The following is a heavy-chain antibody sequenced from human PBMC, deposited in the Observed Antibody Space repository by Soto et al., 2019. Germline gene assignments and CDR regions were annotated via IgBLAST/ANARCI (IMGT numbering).Heavy chain of an antibody. V-gene: IGHV4-59*01. D-gene: IGHD6-19*01. CDR2: IYYSGST. J-gene: IGHJ6*02. CDR3: ARDRRQWLAFWEDYYYGMDV. Sequence: SETLSLTCTVSGGSISSYYWSWIRQPPGKGLEWIGYIYYSGSTNYNPSLKSRVTISVDTSKNQFSLKLSSVTAADTAVYYCARDRRQWLAFWEDYYYGMDVWGQGTKVTVSS. CDR1: GGSISSYY.